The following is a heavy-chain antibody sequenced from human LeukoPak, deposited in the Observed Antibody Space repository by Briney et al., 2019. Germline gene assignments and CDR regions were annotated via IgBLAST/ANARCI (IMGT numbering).Heavy chain of an antibody. CDR2: VYYSGSA. CDR1: SGSISSYY. J-gene: IGHJ2*01. CDR3: ARTVVTLDWYFDL. V-gene: IGHV4-59*08. D-gene: IGHD4-23*01. Sequence: SESLSLTCTVSSGSISSYYWSWIRQPPGKGLEWIGYVYYSGSANYNPSLKSRVTISVDTSKNQFSLKLSSVTAADTAVYYCARTVVTLDWYFDLWGRGTLVSVSS.